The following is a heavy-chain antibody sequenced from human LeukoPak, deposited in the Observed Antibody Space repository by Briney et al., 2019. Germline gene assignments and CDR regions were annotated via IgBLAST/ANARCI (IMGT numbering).Heavy chain of an antibody. CDR2: INHSGST. V-gene: IGHV4-39*07. Sequence: PSETLSLTCTVSGGSISSSSYYWSWIRQPPGKGLEWIGEINHSGSTNYNPSLKSRVTISVDTSKNQFSLKLNSVTAADTAVYYCARGIPVYGVIMIYYSYYMDVWGKGTTVTVSS. CDR3: ARGIPVYGVIMIYYSYYMDV. D-gene: IGHD3-3*01. J-gene: IGHJ6*03. CDR1: GGSISSSSYY.